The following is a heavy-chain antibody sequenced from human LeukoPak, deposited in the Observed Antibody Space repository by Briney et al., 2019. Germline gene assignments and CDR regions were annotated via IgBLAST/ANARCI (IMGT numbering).Heavy chain of an antibody. Sequence: GGSLRLSCAASGFTFSTYAMSWVRQAPGKGLEWVSGISGGGGSTYYANYANSVKGRFTISRDNSKNTLYLQMNSLRAEDTAVYYCARYLTPKGLDYYYGMDVWGQGTTVTVSS. CDR3: ARYLTPKGLDYYYGMDV. V-gene: IGHV3-23*01. CDR1: GFTFSTYA. J-gene: IGHJ6*02. D-gene: IGHD2-2*02. CDR2: ISGGGGST.